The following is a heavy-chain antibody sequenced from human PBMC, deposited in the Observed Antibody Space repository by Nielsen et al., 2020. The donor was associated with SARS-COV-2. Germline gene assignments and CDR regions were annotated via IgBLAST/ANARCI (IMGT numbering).Heavy chain of an antibody. D-gene: IGHD6-6*01. CDR2: INHSGST. Sequence: SETLSLTCAVYGGSFSGYYWGWIRQPPGKGLEWIGEINHSGSTNYNPSLKSRVTISVDTSKNQFSLKLSSVTAADTAVYYCARRGIAARGSFDYWGQGTLVTVSS. J-gene: IGHJ4*02. V-gene: IGHV4-34*01. CDR1: GGSFSGYY. CDR3: ARRGIAARGSFDY.